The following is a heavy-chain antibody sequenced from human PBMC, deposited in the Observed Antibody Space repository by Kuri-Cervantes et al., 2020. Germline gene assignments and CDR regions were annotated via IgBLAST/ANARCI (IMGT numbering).Heavy chain of an antibody. Sequence: KISCKGSGYSFTSYWIGWVRQMPGKGLEWMGIIYPGDSDTRYSPSFQGQVTISADKSISTAYLQWSSLKASDTAMYYCARLYYYDSSGYPYYFDYWGQGTLVTVSS. D-gene: IGHD3-22*01. CDR2: IYPGDSDT. V-gene: IGHV5-51*01. CDR1: GYSFTSYW. CDR3: ARLYYYDSSGYPYYFDY. J-gene: IGHJ4*02.